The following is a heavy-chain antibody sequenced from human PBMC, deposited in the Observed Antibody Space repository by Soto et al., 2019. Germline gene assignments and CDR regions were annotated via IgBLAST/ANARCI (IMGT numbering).Heavy chain of an antibody. CDR2: ISGSGGST. CDR3: ATKPPIFGVVNLIFDY. V-gene: IGHV3-23*01. J-gene: IGHJ4*02. D-gene: IGHD3-3*01. Sequence: GGSLRLSCAASGFPFSSYAMSWVRQAPGKGLEWVSAISGSGGSTYYADSVKGRFTISRDNSKNTLYLQMNSLRAEDTAVYYCATKPPIFGVVNLIFDYWGQGTLVTVSS. CDR1: GFPFSSYA.